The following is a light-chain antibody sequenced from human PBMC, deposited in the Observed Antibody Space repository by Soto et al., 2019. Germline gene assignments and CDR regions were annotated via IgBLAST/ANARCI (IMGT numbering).Light chain of an antibody. CDR2: DAS. CDR1: QSISSW. Sequence: IQRTQWPSKQRETVGERKSVDLGASQSISSWLAWYQQKPGKAPKLLIYDASSLESGVPSRFSGMRSGTAFTPTLSSLQPDDFAAYFFQHYNSYSEAFGQGTKVDIK. J-gene: IGKJ1*01. V-gene: IGKV1-5*01. CDR3: QHYNSYSEA.